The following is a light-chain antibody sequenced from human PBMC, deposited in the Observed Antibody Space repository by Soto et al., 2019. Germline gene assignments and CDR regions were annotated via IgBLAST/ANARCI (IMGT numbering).Light chain of an antibody. V-gene: IGKV1-12*01. Sequence: DIQMTQSPSSVSASVGDRVTITCRASQGITTWLAWYQKKPGKAPKLLIYGASNLQSGVPSRFSGSGSGTDFTLTISSLQPDDFATYYCQQADSLPVTFGGGTKVEIK. J-gene: IGKJ4*01. CDR2: GAS. CDR3: QQADSLPVT. CDR1: QGITTW.